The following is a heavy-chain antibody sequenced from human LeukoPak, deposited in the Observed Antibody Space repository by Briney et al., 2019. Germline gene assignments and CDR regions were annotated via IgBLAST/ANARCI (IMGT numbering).Heavy chain of an antibody. J-gene: IGHJ4*02. Sequence: PGGSLGLSCAASGFTFSSYAMHWVRQAPGKGLEWVAAISYDGTNTYYTDSAKGRFTISRDNSKNTLYLQMNSLRAEDTAVYSCARGRYTGYDSGYFDYWGQGILVTVSS. CDR1: GFTFSSYA. D-gene: IGHD5-12*01. V-gene: IGHV3-30*04. CDR2: ISYDGTNT. CDR3: ARGRYTGYDSGYFDY.